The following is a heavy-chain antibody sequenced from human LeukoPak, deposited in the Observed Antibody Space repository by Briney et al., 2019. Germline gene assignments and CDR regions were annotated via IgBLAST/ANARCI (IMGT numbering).Heavy chain of an antibody. V-gene: IGHV4-59*01. CDR3: ARDYPQGVVVINRYFDL. CDR2: IYYSGST. D-gene: IGHD3-22*01. Sequence: SETLSLTCTVSGGSISSYYWSWIRQPPGKGLEWIGYIYYSGSTNYNPSLKSRVTISVGTSKNQFSLKLSSVTAADTAVYYCARDYPQGVVVINRYFDLWGRGTLVTVSS. CDR1: GGSISSYY. J-gene: IGHJ2*01.